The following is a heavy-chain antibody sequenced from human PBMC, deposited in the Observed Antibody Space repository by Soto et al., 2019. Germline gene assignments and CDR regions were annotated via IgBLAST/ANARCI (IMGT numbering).Heavy chain of an antibody. D-gene: IGHD3-3*01. CDR3: ARDFDFWSGYHALWFDL. CDR2: ISSSSSYI. V-gene: IGHV3-21*01. J-gene: IGHJ5*02. Sequence: GGSLRLSCAASGFTFSSYSMNWVRQAPGKGLEWVSSISSSSSYIYYADSVKGRFTISRDNAKNSLYLQMNSLRAEDTAVYYCARDFDFWSGYHALWFDLWGQGTLVTVSS. CDR1: GFTFSSYS.